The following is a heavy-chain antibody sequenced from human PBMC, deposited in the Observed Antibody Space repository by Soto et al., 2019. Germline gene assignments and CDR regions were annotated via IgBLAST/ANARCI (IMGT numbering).Heavy chain of an antibody. D-gene: IGHD3-22*01. CDR1: GGTFSSYA. V-gene: IGHV1-69*01. Sequence: QVQLVQSGAEVKKPGSSVKVSCKASGGTFSSYAIDWVRQAPGQELEWMGGIIPLFGTAKHAQKFQGRITITADESTRTAYMELRSLRSEDTAVYYCARGVHDDSSGYYYFYWGQGTLVTVSS. CDR2: IIPLFGTA. J-gene: IGHJ4*02. CDR3: ARGVHDDSSGYYYFY.